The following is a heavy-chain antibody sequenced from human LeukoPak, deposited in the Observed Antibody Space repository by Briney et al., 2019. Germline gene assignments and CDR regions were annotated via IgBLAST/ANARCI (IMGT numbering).Heavy chain of an antibody. J-gene: IGHJ4*02. Sequence: ASVKVSCKASGYTFTDFGVSWVRQAPGQGLEWMGWISAYNGNTNYAQKLQGRVTMTTDTSTSTAYMELRSLRSDDTAVYYCARDPTLAYCGGDCYSHFDYWGQGTLVTVSS. CDR1: GYTFTDFG. V-gene: IGHV1-18*01. D-gene: IGHD2-21*02. CDR3: ARDPTLAYCGGDCYSHFDY. CDR2: ISAYNGNT.